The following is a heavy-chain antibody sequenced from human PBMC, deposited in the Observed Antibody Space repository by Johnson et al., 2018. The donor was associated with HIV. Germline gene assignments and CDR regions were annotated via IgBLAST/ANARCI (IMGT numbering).Heavy chain of an antibody. D-gene: IGHD1-26*01. CDR2: VKSKTDGGTI. Sequence: VQLVESGGDLVKSGGSLRVSCAASGFTFSNAWMSWVRQAPGKGLEWVGRVKSKTDGGTIDYAAPVKGRFTISRDDSKNTLYRQMNSLKTEDTAVYYCTTEVREEKAFDIWGQGTMVTVSS. V-gene: IGHV3-15*01. J-gene: IGHJ3*02. CDR1: GFTFSNAW. CDR3: TTEVREEKAFDI.